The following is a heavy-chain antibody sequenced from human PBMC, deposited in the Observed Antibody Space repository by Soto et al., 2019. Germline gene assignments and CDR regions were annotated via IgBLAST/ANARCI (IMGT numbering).Heavy chain of an antibody. D-gene: IGHD6-19*01. J-gene: IGHJ4*02. Sequence: PGGSLILSCAASGFTLSSYAIHWVRQAPGKGLEWVTVISKGGSNLYFADSVKGRFTISRDNSKNTLYLQMNSLRSEDTAVYYCAREVEYTSAFGISSSFDYWGQGTLVTVSS. V-gene: IGHV3-30-3*01. CDR3: AREVEYTSAFGISSSFDY. CDR2: ISKGGSNL. CDR1: GFTLSSYA.